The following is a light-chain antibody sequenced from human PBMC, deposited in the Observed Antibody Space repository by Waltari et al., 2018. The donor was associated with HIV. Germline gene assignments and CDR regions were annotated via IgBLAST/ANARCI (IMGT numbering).Light chain of an antibody. CDR1: SGDVGGYNY. J-gene: IGLJ3*02. CDR2: EVS. Sequence: QSALTQPASVSGSPGQSIPISSTGTSGDVGGYNYVSWYQQHPGKAPKLMIYEVSNRPSGVSNRFSGSKSGNTASLTISGLQAEDEADYYCSSYTSSSTLVFGGGTKLTVL. V-gene: IGLV2-14*01. CDR3: SSYTSSSTLV.